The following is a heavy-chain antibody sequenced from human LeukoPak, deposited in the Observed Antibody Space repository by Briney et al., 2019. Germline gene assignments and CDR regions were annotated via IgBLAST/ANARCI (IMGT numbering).Heavy chain of an antibody. CDR2: INPNSGGT. CDR1: GYTFTGYY. CDR3: ARALRFLEWLSQPYYFDY. J-gene: IGHJ4*02. Sequence: ASVKVSCKASGYTFTGYYMHWVRQAPGQGLEWMGWINPNSGGTNYAQKFRGRVTMTRDTSISTAYMELSRLRSDDTAVYYCARALRFLEWLSQPYYFDYWGQGTLVTVSS. D-gene: IGHD3-3*01. V-gene: IGHV1-2*02.